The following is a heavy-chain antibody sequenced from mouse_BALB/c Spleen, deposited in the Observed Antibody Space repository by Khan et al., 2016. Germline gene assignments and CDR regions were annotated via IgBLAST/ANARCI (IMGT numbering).Heavy chain of an antibody. Sequence: EVQLQESGPGLVKPSQSLSLTCTVTGYSITSDYAWNWIRQFPGNKLECMGYISNSGSTSYNPSLKSRISITRDTSKNQFFLQLNSVTTQYTATYDYERYYDGSSYYFDCCGQGTTLTVSS. CDR2: ISNSGST. J-gene: IGHJ2*01. V-gene: IGHV3-2*02. CDR3: ERYYDGSSYYFDC. CDR1: GYSITSDYA. D-gene: IGHD1-1*01.